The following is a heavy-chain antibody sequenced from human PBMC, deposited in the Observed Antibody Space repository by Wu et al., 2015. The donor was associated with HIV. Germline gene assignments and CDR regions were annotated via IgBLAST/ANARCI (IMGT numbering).Heavy chain of an antibody. CDR1: GYTFTSYG. Sequence: QVQLVQSGAEVKKPGASVKVSCKASGYTFTSYGISWVRQAPGQGLEWMGWISAYNGNTNYAQKLQGRVTMRKDTYTGTAYMELKSLTSDDTALYYCARGPSGGQSYFDYWGQGTVVSVSS. CDR3: ARGPSGGQSYFDY. J-gene: IGHJ4*02. V-gene: IGHV1-18*01. CDR2: ISAYNGNT. D-gene: IGHD2-15*01.